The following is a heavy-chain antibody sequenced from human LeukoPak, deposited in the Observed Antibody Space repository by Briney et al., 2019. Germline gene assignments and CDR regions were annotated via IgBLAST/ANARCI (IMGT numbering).Heavy chain of an antibody. CDR3: ARGGRDMVRGVRAFDI. CDR1: GGSISSGGYS. V-gene: IGHV4-30-2*01. D-gene: IGHD3-10*01. CDR2: IYHSGST. J-gene: IGHJ3*02. Sequence: SETLSLTCAVSGGSISSGGYSWSWIRQPPGKGLEWIGYIYHSGSTYYNPSLKSRVTISVDRSKNQFSLKLSSVTAADTAVYYCARGGRDMVRGVRAFDIWGQGTMVTVSS.